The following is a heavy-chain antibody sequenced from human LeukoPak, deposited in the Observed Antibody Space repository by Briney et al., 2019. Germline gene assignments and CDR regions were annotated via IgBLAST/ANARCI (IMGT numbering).Heavy chain of an antibody. Sequence: GGSLRLSCAASGFTFSSYSMNWVRQAPGKGLEWVSYISSSSSTIYYADSVKGRFTISRDNAKNSLYPQMNSLGAEDTAVYYCARDRGSYYYDSSGYYGDYWGQGTLVTVSS. D-gene: IGHD3-22*01. J-gene: IGHJ4*02. V-gene: IGHV3-48*04. CDR2: ISSSSSTI. CDR1: GFTFSSYS. CDR3: ARDRGSYYYDSSGYYGDY.